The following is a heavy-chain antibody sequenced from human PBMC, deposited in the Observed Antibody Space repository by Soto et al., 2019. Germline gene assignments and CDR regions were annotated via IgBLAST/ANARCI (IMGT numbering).Heavy chain of an antibody. CDR3: ASSHTLTAGPLN. CDR2: INPSSGST. CDR1: GYTFTSYY. D-gene: IGHD2-2*02. Sequence: ASVKVSCKASGYTFTSYYMHWVRQAPGQGLEWMGIINPSSGSTSYAQKFQGRVTMTRDTSTSTVYMELSSLRSEDTAVYYCASSHTLTAGPLNWGQGTMVTVS. V-gene: IGHV1-46*01. J-gene: IGHJ3*01.